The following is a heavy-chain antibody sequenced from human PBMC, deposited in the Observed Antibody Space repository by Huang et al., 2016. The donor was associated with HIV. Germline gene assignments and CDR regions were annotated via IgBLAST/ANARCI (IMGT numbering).Heavy chain of an antibody. CDR3: ARHREGPVAYYSGWGSHLNYMDV. J-gene: IGHJ6*03. V-gene: IGHV4-39*01. CDR2: IYYKGST. Sequence: QLLLQESGPGLVKPSEALALTCAVSGGSIRSSDYHWGWIRQPPGKGLEWIGSIYYKGSTHYNPSLKGRVTIAVDTSKNLFFLNLTSMTAADTAVYYCARHREGPVAYYSGWGSHLNYMDVWGRGRTVVVSS. CDR1: GGSIRSSDYH. D-gene: IGHD3-10*01.